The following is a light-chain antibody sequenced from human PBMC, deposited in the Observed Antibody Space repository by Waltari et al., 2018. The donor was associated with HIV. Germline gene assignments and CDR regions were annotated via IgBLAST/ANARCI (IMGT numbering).Light chain of an antibody. CDR3: QSYDSSLSGYV. J-gene: IGLJ1*01. CDR1: HPNLGDCYR. CDR2: SNT. V-gene: IGLV1-40*01. Sequence: VLTPPPSESGPPGQGLTFPSTASHPNLGDCYRVVCYRQLPGTAPKPLIYSNTTRPSGVPDRFAGSKSGTSASLAITGLQADDEADYYCQSYDSSLSGYVFGTGTKVTVL.